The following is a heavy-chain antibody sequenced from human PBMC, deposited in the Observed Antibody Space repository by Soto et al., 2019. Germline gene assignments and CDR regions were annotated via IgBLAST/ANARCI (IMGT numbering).Heavy chain of an antibody. CDR2: INHSGST. CDR1: GGSFSGYY. Sequence: PSETLSLTCAVYGGSFSGYYWSWIRQPPGKGLEWIGEINHSGSTNYNPSLKSQVTISVDTSKNQFSLKLSSVTAADTAVYYCARGRDGDFDYWGQGTLATVSS. V-gene: IGHV4-34*01. D-gene: IGHD2-21*01. J-gene: IGHJ4*02. CDR3: ARGRDGDFDY.